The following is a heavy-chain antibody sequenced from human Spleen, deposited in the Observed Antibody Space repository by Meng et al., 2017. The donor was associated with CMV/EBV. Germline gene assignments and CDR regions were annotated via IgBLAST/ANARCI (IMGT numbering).Heavy chain of an antibody. CDR2: IKQDGSEK. V-gene: IGHV3-7*01. Sequence: GESLKISCAASGFTISSYWMSWVRQAPGKGLEWVANIKQDGSEKYYVDSVKGRFTISRDNAKNSLYLQMNSLRAEDTAVYYCARDIAHYDFWSGYSVGMDVWGQGTTVTVSS. CDR1: GFTISSYW. J-gene: IGHJ6*02. CDR3: ARDIAHYDFWSGYSVGMDV. D-gene: IGHD3-3*01.